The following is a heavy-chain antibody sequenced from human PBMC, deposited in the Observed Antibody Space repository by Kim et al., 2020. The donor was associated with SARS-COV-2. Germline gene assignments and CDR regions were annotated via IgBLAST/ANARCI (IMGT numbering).Heavy chain of an antibody. CDR2: ISYDGSNK. V-gene: IGHV3-30*18. J-gene: IGHJ4*02. D-gene: IGHD3-22*01. CDR3: AKDGLRYYYDSSGYYALDY. Sequence: GGSLRLSCAASGFTFSSYGMHWVRQAPGKGLECVAVISYDGSNKYYADSVKGRFTISRDNSKNTLYLQMNSLRAEDTAVYYCAKDGLRYYYDSSGYYALDYWGQGTLVTVSS. CDR1: GFTFSSYG.